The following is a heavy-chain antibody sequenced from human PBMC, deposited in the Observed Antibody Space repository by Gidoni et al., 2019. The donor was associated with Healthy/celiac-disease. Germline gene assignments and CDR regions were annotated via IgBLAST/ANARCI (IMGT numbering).Heavy chain of an antibody. CDR2: IYYSGST. CDR3: ARDRYTQPFYYDYGMDV. D-gene: IGHD2-2*02. V-gene: IGHV4-59*01. Sequence: QVQLQESGPGLVKPSETLSLTCTVSGGSISSYYWSWIRQPPGKGLEWIGYIYYSGSTNYNPSLKSRVTISVDTSKNQFSLKLSSVTAADTAVYYCARDRYTQPFYYDYGMDVWGQGTTVTVSS. CDR1: GGSISSYY. J-gene: IGHJ6*02.